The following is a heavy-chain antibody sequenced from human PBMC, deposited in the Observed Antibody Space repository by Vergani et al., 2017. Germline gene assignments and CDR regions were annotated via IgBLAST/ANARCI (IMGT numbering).Heavy chain of an antibody. CDR2: IYTSGST. J-gene: IGHJ6*02. CDR3: ARQDSRGWYPTYYYYGMDV. V-gene: IGHV4-4*09. Sequence: QVQLQESGPGLVKPSETLSLTCTVSGGSISSYYWSWIRQPPGKGLEWIGYIYTSGSTNYHPSLKSRVTISVDTSKNQFSLKLSSVTAADTAVYYCARQDSRGWYPTYYYYGMDVWGQGTTVTVSS. D-gene: IGHD6-19*01. CDR1: GGSISSYY.